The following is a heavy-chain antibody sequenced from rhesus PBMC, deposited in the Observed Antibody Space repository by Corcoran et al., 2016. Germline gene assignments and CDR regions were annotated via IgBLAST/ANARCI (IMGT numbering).Heavy chain of an antibody. V-gene: IGHV4-173*01. CDR3: ARWGVGTGVFDD. D-gene: IGHD5-24*01. J-gene: IGHJ4*01. Sequence: QLQLQESGPGLVKPSETLSLTCAVSGGSISSNYWSWIRQPPGKGLEWIGRISCRGGSSDYNPSPKRRVTISTDTSKNQCSLKLSSVTAADTAVYYCARWGVGTGVFDDWGQGVLVTVSS. CDR1: GGSISSNY. CDR2: ISCRGGSS.